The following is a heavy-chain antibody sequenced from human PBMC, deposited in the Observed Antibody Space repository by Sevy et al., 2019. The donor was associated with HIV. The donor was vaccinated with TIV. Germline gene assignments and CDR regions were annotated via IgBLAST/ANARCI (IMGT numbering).Heavy chain of an antibody. J-gene: IGHJ3*01. CDR3: AKEAIYDNSVEYTGGDGFDV. Sequence: ASVKVSCKASGGTFRSFAISWVRQAPGQGLEWMGGIIRIFATTNYTQKLQGRVTITADESTSTAYMELRSLRSEDTTVSYCAKEAIYDNSVEYTGGDGFDVWGQGTMVTVSS. CDR1: GGTFRSFA. D-gene: IGHD4-4*01. V-gene: IGHV1-69*13. CDR2: IIRIFATT.